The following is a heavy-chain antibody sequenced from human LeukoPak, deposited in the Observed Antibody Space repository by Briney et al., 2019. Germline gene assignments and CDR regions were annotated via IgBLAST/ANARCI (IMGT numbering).Heavy chain of an antibody. CDR3: ATEITNDAFDI. D-gene: IGHD3-10*01. J-gene: IGHJ3*02. CDR2: ISWNSGSI. Sequence: GGSLRLSCAASGFTFDDYAMHWVRHAPGKGLEWVSGISWNSGSIGYADSVKGRFTISRDNAKNSLYLQMNSLRAEDTALYYCATEITNDAFDIWGQGTMVTVSS. V-gene: IGHV3-9*01. CDR1: GFTFDDYA.